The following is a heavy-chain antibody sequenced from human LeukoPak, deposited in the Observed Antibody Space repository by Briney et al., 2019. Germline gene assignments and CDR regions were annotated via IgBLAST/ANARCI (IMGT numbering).Heavy chain of an antibody. CDR1: GGSISSSNW. CDR3: ATDQVVGSTRYSWFDP. J-gene: IGHJ5*02. CDR2: IYHSGST. V-gene: IGHV4-4*02. D-gene: IGHD1-26*01. Sequence: SETLSLTCAVSGGSISSSNWWSWVRQPPGKGLEWIGEIYHSGSTNYNPSLKSRVTISVDKSKNQLSLKLSSVTAADTAVYYCATDQVVGSTRYSWFDPWGQGTLVTVSS.